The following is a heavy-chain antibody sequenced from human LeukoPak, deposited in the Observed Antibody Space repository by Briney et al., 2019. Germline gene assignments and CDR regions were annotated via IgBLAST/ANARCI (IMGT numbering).Heavy chain of an antibody. CDR2: IRYDGSNK. V-gene: IGHV3-30*02. Sequence: GGSLRLSCAASGFTFSSYGMHWVRQAPGKGLEWVVFIRYDGSNKYYADSVKGRFTISRDNSKNTLYLQMNSLRAEDTAVYYCARDSSTSDYGMDVWGQGTTVTVSS. D-gene: IGHD2-2*01. CDR3: ARDSSTSDYGMDV. J-gene: IGHJ6*02. CDR1: GFTFSSYG.